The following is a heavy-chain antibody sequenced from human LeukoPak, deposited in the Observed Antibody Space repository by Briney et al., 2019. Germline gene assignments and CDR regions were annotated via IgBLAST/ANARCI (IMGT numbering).Heavy chain of an antibody. V-gene: IGHV4-4*07. CDR3: ARDAVSSGWNNWLDP. CDR2: IYTSGST. J-gene: IGHJ5*02. Sequence: SETLSLTCTVSGGSISSYYWSWIRQPAGKGLEWIGRIYTSGSTNYNPSLKSRVTMSVDTSKDQFSLKLSPVTAADTAVYYCARDAVSSGWNNWLDPWGQGTLVTVSS. D-gene: IGHD6-19*01. CDR1: GGSISSYY.